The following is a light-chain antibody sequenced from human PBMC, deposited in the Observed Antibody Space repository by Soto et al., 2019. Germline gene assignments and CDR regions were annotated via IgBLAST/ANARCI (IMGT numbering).Light chain of an antibody. CDR2: ATS. CDR3: QQSYKMPS. J-gene: IGKJ5*01. CDR1: RNVSIY. V-gene: IGKV1-39*01. Sequence: EIPLTQSPSSLAASVGDRLTLTCRASRNVSIYLNWYQHKPGKGPTLLIHATSNLQIGVPSRFSGSGSGTEFTLTISSLEPEDFGTYYCQQSYKMPSFGHGTRLDIK.